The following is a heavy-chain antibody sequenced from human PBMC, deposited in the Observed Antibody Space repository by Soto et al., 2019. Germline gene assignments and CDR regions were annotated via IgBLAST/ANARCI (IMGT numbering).Heavy chain of an antibody. Sequence: PSETLSLTCTVSGGCISSGGYYWSWIRHHPGKGLEWIGYIYYSGSTYYNPSLKSRVTISVDTSKNQFSLKLSSVTAADTAVYYCARAEGYCSSTSCRQIDYWGQGTLVTVSS. V-gene: IGHV4-31*03. CDR3: ARAEGYCSSTSCRQIDY. CDR1: GGCISSGGYY. D-gene: IGHD2-2*01. J-gene: IGHJ4*02. CDR2: IYYSGST.